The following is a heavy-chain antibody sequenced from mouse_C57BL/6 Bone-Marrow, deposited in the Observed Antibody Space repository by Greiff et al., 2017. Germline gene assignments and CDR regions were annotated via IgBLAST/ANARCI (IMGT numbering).Heavy chain of an antibody. CDR1: DSEVFPIAY. CDR2: ILPSIGRT. D-gene: IGHD2-3*01. Sequence: VQLKESGSELRSPGSSVKLSCKDFDSEVFPIAYMSWVRQKPGHGFEWIGGILPSIGRTIYGEKFEDKATLDADTLSNTAYLELNSLTSEDSAIYYCARSSIYDGYPFAYWGQGTLVTVSA. J-gene: IGHJ3*01. V-gene: IGHV15-2*01. CDR3: ARSSIYDGYPFAY.